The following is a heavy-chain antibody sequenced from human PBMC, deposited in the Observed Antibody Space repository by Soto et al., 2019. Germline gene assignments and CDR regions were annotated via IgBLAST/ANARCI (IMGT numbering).Heavy chain of an antibody. J-gene: IGHJ5*02. CDR1: GGSFSGYY. CDR2: INHSGST. Sequence: PSQPMPLTCAVYGGSFSGYYWSWIRKHPGKGLEWIGEINHSGSTNYNPSLKSRVTISVDRSKNQFSLKLSSVTAADTAVYYCARHGGPGIAARPNPWGQGTLVTVSS. CDR3: ARHGGPGIAARPNP. V-gene: IGHV4-34*01. D-gene: IGHD6-6*01.